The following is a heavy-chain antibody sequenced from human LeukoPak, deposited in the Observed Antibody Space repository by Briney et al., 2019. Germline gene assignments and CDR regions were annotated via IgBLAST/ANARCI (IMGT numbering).Heavy chain of an antibody. CDR2: IYPGDSDT. J-gene: IGHJ3*02. Sequence: GESLKISCKGSGYSFTSYWIGWVRQMPGKGLEWRGIIYPGDSDTRYSPSFQGQVTISADKSISTAYLQWRSLKASDTAMYYCARQFYGSGSPRPTDAFDIWGQGTMVTVSS. V-gene: IGHV5-51*01. CDR3: ARQFYGSGSPRPTDAFDI. CDR1: GYSFTSYW. D-gene: IGHD3-10*01.